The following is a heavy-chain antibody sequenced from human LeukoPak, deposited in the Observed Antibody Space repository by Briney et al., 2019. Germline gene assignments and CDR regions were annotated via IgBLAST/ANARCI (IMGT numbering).Heavy chain of an antibody. CDR1: GFTFTDYW. CDR2: VKSDGGGI. V-gene: IGHV3-74*01. Sequence: GGSLRLSCAVSGFTFTDYWFHWVRQAPGKGLEWVSRVKSDGGGINYGDSVKGRFTMSRDNAKNTLYLQMNSLRAEDTAVYYCAGQAGSGFDYWGQGSLVTVSS. CDR3: AGQAGSGFDY. J-gene: IGHJ4*02. D-gene: IGHD3-10*01.